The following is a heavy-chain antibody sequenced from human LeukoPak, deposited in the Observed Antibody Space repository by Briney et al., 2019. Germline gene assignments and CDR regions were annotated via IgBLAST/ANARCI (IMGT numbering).Heavy chain of an antibody. CDR1: GFSFSTYV. CDR3: AKDSGSSGWYHFDA. J-gene: IGHJ4*02. CDR2: ITAGGETT. Sequence: GGSLRLSCAASGFSFSTYVMSWVRQAPGKGLEWTSGITAGGETTYYADSVKGRFTMSRDNSKNTLYLQMNTLSDEDTAVYFCAKDSGSSGWYHFDAWAQGTLVTVSS. V-gene: IGHV3-23*01. D-gene: IGHD6-19*01.